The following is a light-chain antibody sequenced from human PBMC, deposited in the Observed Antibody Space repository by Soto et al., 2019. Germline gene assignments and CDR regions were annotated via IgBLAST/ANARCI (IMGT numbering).Light chain of an antibody. CDR1: SSNIGAGYA. J-gene: IGLJ2*01. CDR3: QSYDSSRSVV. CDR2: GDS. Sequence: QSVLTLPPSVSGAPGQRVTISCAGSSSNIGAGYAVQWYQQLPGTAPKLLIYGDSNRPSGVPDRFSGSKSGTSASLAITGLQADDEAFYYCQSYDSSRSVVFGGGTKVTVL. V-gene: IGLV1-40*01.